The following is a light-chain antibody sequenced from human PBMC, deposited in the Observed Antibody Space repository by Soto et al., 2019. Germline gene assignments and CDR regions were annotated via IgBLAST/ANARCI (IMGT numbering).Light chain of an antibody. CDR2: EGT. V-gene: IGLV2-23*01. CDR1: ASDFGSYSV. CDR3: CSYVGGNSYV. Sequence: QFVLTQPASVYGFPGQSITISCPATASDFGSYSVVSWYQHHPGKAPKLIIYEGTKRPSGLSRRFSGSKSGNTASLTISGLQAEDEADYYCCSYVGGNSYVFGIGTKVTVL. J-gene: IGLJ1*01.